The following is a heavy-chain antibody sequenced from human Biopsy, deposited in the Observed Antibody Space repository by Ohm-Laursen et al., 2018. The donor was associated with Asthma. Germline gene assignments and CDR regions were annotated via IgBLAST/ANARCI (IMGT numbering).Heavy chain of an antibody. J-gene: IGHJ4*02. CDR3: ARGKTWGRSYYFDY. CDR1: GFTFSNYA. Sequence: SLRLSCAASGFTFSNYAMSWVRQAPGKGLEWVSAISGGGGGTKYADSVKGRFTISRDNSKDTLYLQVNSLRGDDTAVYYCARGKTWGRSYYFDYWGQGTLVTVSS. V-gene: IGHV3-23*01. D-gene: IGHD6-6*01. CDR2: ISGGGGGT.